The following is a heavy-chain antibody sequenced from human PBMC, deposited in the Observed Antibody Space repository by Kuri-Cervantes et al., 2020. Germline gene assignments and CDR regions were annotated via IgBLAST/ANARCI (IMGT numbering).Heavy chain of an antibody. V-gene: IGHV4-59*01. CDR1: GGSISSYY. CDR2: IYHSGST. Sequence: SETLSLTCTVSGGSISSYYWSWIRQPPGKGLEWIGSIYHSGSTYYNPSLKSRVTISVDTSKNQFSLKLSSVTAADTAVYYCARDWSGYGDEMGYFDYWGQGTLVTVSS. D-gene: IGHD4-17*01. CDR3: ARDWSGYGDEMGYFDY. J-gene: IGHJ4*02.